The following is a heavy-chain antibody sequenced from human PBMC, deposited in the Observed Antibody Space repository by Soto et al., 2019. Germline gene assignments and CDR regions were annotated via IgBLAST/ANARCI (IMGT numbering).Heavy chain of an antibody. CDR3: ARYPAYCSGGSCTNWFDP. J-gene: IGHJ5*02. Sequence: GSLRLSCAASGFTFSSYWMHWVRQAPGKGLVWVSRINSDGSSTSYADSVKGRFTISRDNAKNTLYLQMNSLRAEDTAVYYCARYPAYCSGGSCTNWFDPWGQGTLVTVFS. D-gene: IGHD2-15*01. V-gene: IGHV3-74*01. CDR2: INSDGSST. CDR1: GFTFSSYW.